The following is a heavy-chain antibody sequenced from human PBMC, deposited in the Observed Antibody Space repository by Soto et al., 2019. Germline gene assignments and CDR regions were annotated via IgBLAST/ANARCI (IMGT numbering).Heavy chain of an antibody. J-gene: IGHJ5*02. CDR3: ARRALGSSSNYNWFDP. Sequence: QVQLQESGPGLVKPSETLSLTCTVSGGSISSYYWSWIRQPPGKGLEWIGYIYYSGSTNYNPSLKSRVTISVDTSKNQFSLKLSSVTAADTAVDYCARRALGSSSNYNWFDPWGQGTLVTVSS. V-gene: IGHV4-59*01. D-gene: IGHD6-6*01. CDR2: IYYSGST. CDR1: GGSISSYY.